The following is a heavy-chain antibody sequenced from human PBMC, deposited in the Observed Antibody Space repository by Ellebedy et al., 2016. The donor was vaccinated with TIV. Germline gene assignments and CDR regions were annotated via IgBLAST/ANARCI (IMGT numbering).Heavy chain of an antibody. CDR3: ARGRVVRGVISYYYGMDV. CDR2: ISSSSSST. D-gene: IGHD3-10*01. Sequence: PGGSLRLSCAASEFTFSDYHMSWIRQAPGKGLEWVSYISSSSSSTNYADSVKGRFTISRDDAKNALYLQMNSLRAEDTVVYYCARGRVVRGVISYYYGMDVWGQGTTVTVSS. CDR1: EFTFSDYH. V-gene: IGHV3-11*06. J-gene: IGHJ6*02.